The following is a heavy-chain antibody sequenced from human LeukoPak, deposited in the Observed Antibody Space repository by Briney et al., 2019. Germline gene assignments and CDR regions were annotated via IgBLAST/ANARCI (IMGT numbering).Heavy chain of an antibody. J-gene: IGHJ4*02. CDR3: TKDLTGELDY. V-gene: IGHV3-7*01. Sequence: GGSLRLSCTASGFTFSDYWMSWVRQVPGKGLEWVADINQDESEKYYVDSMRGRFTISRDNAENSLYLQMNSLRAEDTALYYCTKDLTGELDYWGQGTLVTVSS. CDR1: GFTFSDYW. D-gene: IGHD7-27*01. CDR2: INQDESEK.